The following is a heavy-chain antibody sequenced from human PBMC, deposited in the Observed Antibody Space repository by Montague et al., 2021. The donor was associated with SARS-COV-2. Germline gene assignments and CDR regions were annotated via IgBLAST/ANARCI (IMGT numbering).Heavy chain of an antibody. CDR1: GGSFNGCY. D-gene: IGHD3-22*01. V-gene: IGHV4-34*01. J-gene: IGHJ4*02. Sequence: SETLSLTCAVSGGSFNGCYWGWIRQPPGKGLEWVGEINHRGSPTYNPSLKSRVTISADTSKNQFSLRLTSVTAADTATYVCARGKEDFFMTVVVVTAASYYFDSWGQGTLVTVSS. CDR2: INHRGSP. CDR3: ARGKEDFFMTVVVVTAASYYFDS.